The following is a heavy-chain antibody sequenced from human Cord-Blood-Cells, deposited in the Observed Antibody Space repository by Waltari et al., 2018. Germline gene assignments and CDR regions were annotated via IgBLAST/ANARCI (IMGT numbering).Heavy chain of an antibody. CDR3: ARFRGSGSYWYFDL. D-gene: IGHD3-10*01. CDR2: INHSGST. V-gene: IGHV4-34*01. CDR1: GGSFRGYY. J-gene: IGHJ2*01. Sequence: QVQLQQWGAGLLKPSETLSLTCAVYGGSFRGYYWSWIRQLPGKGLEWIGEINHSGSTNYNPSLKSRVTISVDTSKNQFSLKLSSVTAADTAVYYCARFRGSGSYWYFDLWGRGTLVTVSS.